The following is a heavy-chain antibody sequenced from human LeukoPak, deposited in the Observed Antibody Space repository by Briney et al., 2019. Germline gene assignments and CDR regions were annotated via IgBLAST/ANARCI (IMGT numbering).Heavy chain of an antibody. CDR3: ARGGDILTGYYRFDY. CDR1: GGSISSYY. Sequence: PSETLSLTCTVSGGSISSYYWSWIRQPPGKGLEWIGYIYYSGSTNYNPSLKSRVTISVDTSKNQFSLKLSSVTAADTAVYYCARGGDILTGYYRFDYWGQGTLVTVSS. D-gene: IGHD3-9*01. J-gene: IGHJ4*02. V-gene: IGHV4-59*08. CDR2: IYYSGST.